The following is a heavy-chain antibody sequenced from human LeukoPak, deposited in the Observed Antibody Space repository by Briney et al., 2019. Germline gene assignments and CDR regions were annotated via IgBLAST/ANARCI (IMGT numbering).Heavy chain of an antibody. J-gene: IGHJ4*02. CDR3: ARDGKYSGSFDY. CDR2: IRYDGSNK. CDR1: GFTFSSYG. Sequence: GGSLRLSCAASGFTFSSYGMHWVRQAPGKGLEWVAFIRYDGSNKYYADSVKGRFTISRDYAKNSVYLQMNSLRAEDTAVFYCARDGKYSGSFDYWGQGTLVTVSS. D-gene: IGHD1-26*01. V-gene: IGHV3-30*02.